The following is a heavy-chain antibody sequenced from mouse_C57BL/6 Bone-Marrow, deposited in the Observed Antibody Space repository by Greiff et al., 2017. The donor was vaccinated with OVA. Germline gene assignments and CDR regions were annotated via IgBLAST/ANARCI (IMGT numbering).Heavy chain of an antibody. Sequence: VQLQQSGAELARPGASVKLPCKASGYTFTSYGISWVKQRTGQGLEWIGEIYPRSGNTYYNEKFKGKATLTADKSSSTAYMELRSLTSEDSAVYFCAREILRFAYWGQGTLVTVSA. CDR3: AREILRFAY. CDR2: IYPRSGNT. J-gene: IGHJ3*01. D-gene: IGHD1-1*01. V-gene: IGHV1-81*01. CDR1: GYTFTSYG.